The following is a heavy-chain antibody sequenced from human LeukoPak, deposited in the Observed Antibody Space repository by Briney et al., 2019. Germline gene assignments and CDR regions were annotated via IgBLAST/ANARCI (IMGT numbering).Heavy chain of an antibody. Sequence: SETLSLTCTVSGGSISSSSYYWGWLRQPPGTGLEGVGSIYYSGSTYYNPSLKSRVTISVDTSKNQFSLKLSSVTAADPAVYYCARGKRITMIVNWFDPWGQGTLVTVSS. CDR2: IYYSGST. V-gene: IGHV4-39*07. J-gene: IGHJ5*02. D-gene: IGHD3-22*01. CDR3: ARGKRITMIVNWFDP. CDR1: GGSISSSSYY.